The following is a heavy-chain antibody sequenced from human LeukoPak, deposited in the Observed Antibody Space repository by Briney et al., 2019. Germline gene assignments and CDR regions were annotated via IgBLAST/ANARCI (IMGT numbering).Heavy chain of an antibody. V-gene: IGHV4-61*01. J-gene: IGHJ6*03. D-gene: IGHD5-24*01. CDR2: IYYSGST. CDR3: ARVYPEMATINYYYYYYMDV. CDR1: GYSISSGYY. Sequence: SETLSLTCTVSGYSISSGYYWSWIRQPPGKGLEWIGYIYYSGSTNYNPSLKSRVTISVDTSKNQFSLKLSSVTAADTAVYYCARVYPEMATINYYYYYYMDVWGKGTTVTVSS.